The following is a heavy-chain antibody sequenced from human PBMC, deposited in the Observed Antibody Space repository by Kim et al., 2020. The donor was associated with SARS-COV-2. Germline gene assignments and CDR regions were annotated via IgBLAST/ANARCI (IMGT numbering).Heavy chain of an antibody. V-gene: IGHV3-33*06. CDR2: IWYDGSNK. CDR3: AKDDGHVDTAMVLGRFDP. D-gene: IGHD5-18*01. J-gene: IGHJ5*02. CDR1: GFTFSSYG. Sequence: GGSLRLSCAASGFTFSSYGMHWVRQAPGKGLEWVAVIWYDGSNKYYADSVKGRFTISRDNSKNTLYLQMNSLRTEDTAVYYCAKDDGHVDTAMVLGRFDPWGQGTLVTVSS.